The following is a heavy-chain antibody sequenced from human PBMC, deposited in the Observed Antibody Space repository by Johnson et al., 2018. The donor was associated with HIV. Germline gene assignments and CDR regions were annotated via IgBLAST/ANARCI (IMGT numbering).Heavy chain of an antibody. CDR3: AKDRSGSWYGADAFDI. V-gene: IGHV3-30-3*01. Sequence: QVQLVESGGGVVQPGRSLRLSCAPSGFTFSSYAMHWVRQAPGKGLEWVAVISYDGNIKYYADSVKGRFTISRDNSKNTLYLQMNSLRAEDTAVYYCAKDRSGSWYGADAFDIWGQGTMVTVSS. CDR1: GFTFSSYA. J-gene: IGHJ3*02. CDR2: ISYDGNIK. D-gene: IGHD6-13*01.